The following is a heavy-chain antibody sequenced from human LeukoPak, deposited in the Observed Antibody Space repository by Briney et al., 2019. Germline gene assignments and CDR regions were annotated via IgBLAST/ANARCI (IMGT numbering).Heavy chain of an antibody. J-gene: IGHJ5*02. CDR2: ISGSGGNT. D-gene: IGHD6-13*01. Sequence: TGGSLRLSCAVSGITLSNYGMSWVRQAPGKGLEWVSGISGSGGNTYYADSVKGRFTISRDNSKNTLYLQMNSLRAEDTAVYYCARSRIAAAGTNWFDPWGQGTLVTVSS. CDR3: ARSRIAAAGTNWFDP. V-gene: IGHV3-23*01. CDR1: GITLSNYG.